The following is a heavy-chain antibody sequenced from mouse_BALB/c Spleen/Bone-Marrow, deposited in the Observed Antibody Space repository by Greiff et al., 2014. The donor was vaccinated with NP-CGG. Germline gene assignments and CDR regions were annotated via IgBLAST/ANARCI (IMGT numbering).Heavy chain of an antibody. CDR2: VNPNIGGT. CDR1: GYTFTDYT. J-gene: IGHJ2*01. D-gene: IGHD2-3*01. V-gene: IGHV1-22*01. CDR3: ARGRWYY. Sequence: DVKLVESGPELVKPGASVKISCKTSGYTFTDYTLHWVKQSHGKSLEWIGGVNPNIGGTSYNQKFKGKASLTVNKSSTTAYMELRSLTSEDSAVYYCARGRWYYWGQGTTLTVSS.